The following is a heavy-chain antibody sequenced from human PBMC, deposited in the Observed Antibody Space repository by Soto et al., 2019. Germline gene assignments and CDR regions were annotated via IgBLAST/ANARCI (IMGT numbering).Heavy chain of an antibody. J-gene: IGHJ6*02. CDR1: GYSFTTYW. Sequence: PGESLKISCKGSGYSFTTYWIGWVRQMPGKGLEWMGIIYPDDSDTIYSPSFQGQVTISADKSINTAYLHWSSLKASDTAMYYCARINYDSSFFYSHNYSYYGMYVRTQRTTVPVS. V-gene: IGHV5-51*01. CDR2: IYPDDSDT. CDR3: ARINYDSSFFYSHNYSYYGMYV. D-gene: IGHD3-22*01.